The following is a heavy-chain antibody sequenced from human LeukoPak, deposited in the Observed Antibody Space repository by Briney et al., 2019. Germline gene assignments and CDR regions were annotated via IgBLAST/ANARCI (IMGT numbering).Heavy chain of an antibody. CDR2: IKQDGSEK. V-gene: IGHV3-7*01. CDR1: GFIFSNYW. CDR3: VRAPATNEWRCMDY. D-gene: IGHD2-8*02. Sequence: GGSLRLSFPASGFIFSNYWMGWFGQAPGRGLEWVANIKQDGSEKRYVDPVKGRFTISRDNAKNSLYLQMNSLRAEDTGVYYCVRAPATNEWRCMDYWGQGTLVTVSS. J-gene: IGHJ4*02.